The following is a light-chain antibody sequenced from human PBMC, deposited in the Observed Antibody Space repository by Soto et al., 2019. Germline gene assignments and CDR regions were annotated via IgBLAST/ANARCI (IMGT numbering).Light chain of an antibody. CDR2: DVS. J-gene: IGLJ1*01. CDR3: SSFTGSSYV. CDR1: SIDVGGYNY. Sequence: QSSLTQPASVSGSPGQSITISCTGTSIDVGGYNYVSWYQQHPGKAPKLMIYDVSNRPSGVSNRSSGSKSGNTASLTISGLQAEDEADYYCSSFTGSSYVFGTGTKVTVL. V-gene: IGLV2-14*01.